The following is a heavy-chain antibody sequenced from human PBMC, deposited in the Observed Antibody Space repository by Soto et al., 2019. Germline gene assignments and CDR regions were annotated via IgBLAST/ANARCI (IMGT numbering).Heavy chain of an antibody. CDR3: VVYSSSSGRHFDY. Sequence: PGESLKISCKSSGYIFSKYWIGWVRQMPGKGPEWMGIIYPGDSDTRYSPSFQGQVTISADKSITTAYLQWRSLKASDTAIYYCVVYSSSSGRHFDYWGQGTLVTVSS. CDR1: GYIFSKYW. J-gene: IGHJ4*02. CDR2: IYPGDSDT. D-gene: IGHD6-6*01. V-gene: IGHV5-51*01.